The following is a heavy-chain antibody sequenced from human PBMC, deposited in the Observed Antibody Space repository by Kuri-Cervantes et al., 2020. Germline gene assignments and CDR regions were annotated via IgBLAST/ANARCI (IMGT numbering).Heavy chain of an antibody. CDR3: ARELGYCSGGSCYSWFDP. CDR1: GFTFSSYA. Sequence: GGSLRLSCAASGFTFSSYAMHWVRQAPGKGLEWVAVIWYDGSNKYYADSVKGRFTISRDNSKNTLYLQMNSLRAEDTAVYYCARELGYCSGGSCYSWFDPWGQGTLVTVSS. D-gene: IGHD2-15*01. J-gene: IGHJ5*02. CDR2: IWYDGSNK. V-gene: IGHV3-33*08.